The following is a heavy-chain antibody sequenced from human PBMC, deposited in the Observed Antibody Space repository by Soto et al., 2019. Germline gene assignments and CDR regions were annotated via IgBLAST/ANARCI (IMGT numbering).Heavy chain of an antibody. D-gene: IGHD2-21*01. CDR2: FGGGAGRT. V-gene: IGHV3-23*01. Sequence: PGGSLRLSCAASGFTFSRFPMSWVRQAPGKGLEWVSGFGGGAGRTFYADSVKGRCTISRDTSKDTLFLQMNSLGVDDTAVYSCVRGGGGGLFEHWGQGVLVTVSS. CDR3: VRGGGGGLFEH. J-gene: IGHJ4*02. CDR1: GFTFSRFP.